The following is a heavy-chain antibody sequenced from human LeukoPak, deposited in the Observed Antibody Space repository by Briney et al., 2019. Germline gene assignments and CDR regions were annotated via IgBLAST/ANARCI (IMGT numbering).Heavy chain of an antibody. CDR2: ISGNNGDNT. CDR1: GFTFSDYA. J-gene: IGHJ4*02. Sequence: GGSLRLSCAASGFTFSDYAMSWVRQAPGKGLEWVSSISGNNGDNTFYEDSVKGRFTISRDNSKNTLFLQINSLRAEDTAVYYCAKKACTSTSCYNNFWGQGTLVTVSS. D-gene: IGHD2-2*02. CDR3: AKKACTSTSCYNNF. V-gene: IGHV3-23*01.